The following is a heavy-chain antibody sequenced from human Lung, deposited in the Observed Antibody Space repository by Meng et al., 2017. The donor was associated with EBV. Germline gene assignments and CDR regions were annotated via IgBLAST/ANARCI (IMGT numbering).Heavy chain of an antibody. V-gene: IGHV4-34*01. J-gene: IGHJ4*02. CDR3: ARGGTSSAPSDY. CDR2: INYSGIT. D-gene: IGHD2-2*01. CDR1: GRSFSSSY. Sequence: QVQPKGWGARLSKHLGNLSITCGFPGRSFSSSYWSWIRQPPGKGLEWIGQINYSGITNYNPSLKSRVTISVHTSKNQFSLSLNSVTAADTAVYYCARGGTSSAPSDYWGQGNLVTVSS.